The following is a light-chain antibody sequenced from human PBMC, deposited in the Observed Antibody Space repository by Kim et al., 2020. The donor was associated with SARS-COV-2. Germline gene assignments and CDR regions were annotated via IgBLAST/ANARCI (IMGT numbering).Light chain of an antibody. J-gene: IGKJ2*01. V-gene: IGKV1-5*03. Sequence: SASVGDRVTITCRASQSISSWLAWYQQKPGKAPKFLIYKASRLQSGVPSRFSGSGSGTEFTLTISSLQPDDFAPYYCQQYNSSPYTLGQGTKLEI. CDR3: QQYNSSPYT. CDR1: QSISSW. CDR2: KAS.